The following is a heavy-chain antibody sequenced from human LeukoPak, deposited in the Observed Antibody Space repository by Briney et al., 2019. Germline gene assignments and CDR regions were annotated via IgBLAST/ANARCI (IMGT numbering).Heavy chain of an antibody. CDR1: GFTFSSYS. V-gene: IGHV3-48*04. CDR3: ARVDTAMVLTARSYYMDV. CDR2: ISSSGSTI. D-gene: IGHD5-18*01. J-gene: IGHJ6*03. Sequence: GGSLRLSCAASGFTFSSYSMNWVRQAPGKGLEWVSYISSSGSTIYYADSVKGRFTISRDNAKNSLYLQMNSLGAEDTAVYYCARVDTAMVLTARSYYMDVWGKGTTVTISS.